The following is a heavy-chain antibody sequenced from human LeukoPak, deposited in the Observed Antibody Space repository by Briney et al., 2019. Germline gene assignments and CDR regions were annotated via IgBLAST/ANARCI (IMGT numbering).Heavy chain of an antibody. D-gene: IGHD3-22*01. CDR1: GFTFSSYA. CDR2: ISGSGGST. CDR3: AKDYYYDSSGYSRAFDY. Sequence: QPGGSLRLSCAASGFTFSSYAMSWVRQAPGKGLEWVSAISGSGGSTYYADSVKGRFTISRDNSKNTLYLQMNSLRAEDTAVYYCAKDYYYDSSGYSRAFDYWGQGTLVTVSS. J-gene: IGHJ4*02. V-gene: IGHV3-23*01.